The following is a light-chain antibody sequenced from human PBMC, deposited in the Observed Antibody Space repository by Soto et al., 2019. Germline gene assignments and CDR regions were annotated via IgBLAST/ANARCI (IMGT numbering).Light chain of an antibody. V-gene: IGKV1-5*03. CDR2: KAS. CDR3: QQYNGYPWT. J-gene: IGKJ1*01. Sequence: DIQVTQSPSTQSASVGDRVTITGRDSQSLNDWLAWYQQKPGKAPKLLIYKASGLESGVPSRFSGSGSGTEFTLTISSLQPDDFATYYCQQYNGYPWTFGQGTKVEIK. CDR1: QSLNDW.